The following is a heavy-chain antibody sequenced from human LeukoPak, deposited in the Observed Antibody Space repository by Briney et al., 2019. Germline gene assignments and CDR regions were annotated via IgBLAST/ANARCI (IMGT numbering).Heavy chain of an antibody. CDR3: ARDRAWNYFDY. Sequence: GGSLRLSCAASGFTFSSYAMSWVRQAPGKGLEWVSAISGSGGSTYYADSVEGRFTISRDNSKNTLYLQMDSLRAEDTAVYYCARDRAWNYFDYWGQGTLVTVSS. J-gene: IGHJ4*02. CDR2: ISGSGGST. V-gene: IGHV3-23*01. D-gene: IGHD3-3*01. CDR1: GFTFSSYA.